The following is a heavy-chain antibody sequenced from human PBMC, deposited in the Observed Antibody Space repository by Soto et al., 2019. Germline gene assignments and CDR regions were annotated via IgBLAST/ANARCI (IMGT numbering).Heavy chain of an antibody. D-gene: IGHD1-26*01. CDR3: ARRAEVGGTDY. CDR2: IYHSGST. CDR1: GGSISSSNW. V-gene: IGHV4-4*02. Sequence: QVQLQESGPGLVKPSGTLSLTCAVSGGSISSSNWWSWVRQPPGKGLEWIGEIYHSGSTNYIPSLKSRVTLSVDKSKNQFSLKLTSVTAADTALYYCARRAEVGGTDYWGQGTLVTVSS. J-gene: IGHJ4*02.